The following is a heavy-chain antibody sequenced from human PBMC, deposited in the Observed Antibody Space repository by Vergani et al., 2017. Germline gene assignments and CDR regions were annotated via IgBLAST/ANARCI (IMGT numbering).Heavy chain of an antibody. D-gene: IGHD2-2*01. V-gene: IGHV3-23*01. CDR3: AKVCGSTSCPYGGGAFDV. CDR1: GFTFSSYA. Sequence: EVQLLESGGGLVQPGGSLRLSCAASGFTFSSYAMSWVRQAPGNGLEWVSGINNNGGSTYYADSVKGRFTISRDNSKNTLYLQMTDLRAEDTATYYCAKVCGSTSCPYGGGAFDVWGHGTMVTVSS. CDR2: INNNGGST. J-gene: IGHJ3*01.